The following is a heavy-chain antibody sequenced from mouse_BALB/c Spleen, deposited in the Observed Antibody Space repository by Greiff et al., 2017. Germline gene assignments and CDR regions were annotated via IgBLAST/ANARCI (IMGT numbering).Heavy chain of an antibody. CDR3: AKELITTVVAHYAMDY. Sequence: DVKLVESGGGLVQPGGSRKLSCAASGFTFSSFGMHWVRQAPEKGLEWVAYISSGSSTIYYADTVKGRFTISRDNPKNTLFLQMTSLRSEDTAMYYCAKELITTVVAHYAMDYWGQGTSVTVSS. CDR2: ISSGSSTI. J-gene: IGHJ4*01. CDR1: GFTFSSFG. V-gene: IGHV5-17*02. D-gene: IGHD1-1*01.